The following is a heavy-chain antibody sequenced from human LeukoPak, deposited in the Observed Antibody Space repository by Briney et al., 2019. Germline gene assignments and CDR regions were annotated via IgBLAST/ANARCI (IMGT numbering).Heavy chain of an antibody. J-gene: IGHJ4*02. CDR1: GGSISSGGYY. CDR2: IYYSGST. CDR3: ARDRCSSTSCYEIDY. Sequence: SQTLSLTCTVSGGSISSGGYYWSWIRQHPGKGLEWIGYIYYSGSTNYNPSLKSRVTISVDTSKNQFSLRLSSVTAADTAVYYCARDRCSSTSCYEIDYWGQGTLVTVSS. D-gene: IGHD2-2*01. V-gene: IGHV4-31*03.